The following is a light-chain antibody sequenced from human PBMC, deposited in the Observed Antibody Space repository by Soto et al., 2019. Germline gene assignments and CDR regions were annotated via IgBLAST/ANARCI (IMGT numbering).Light chain of an antibody. J-gene: IGLJ3*02. Sequence: QSALTQPPSASGSPGQSVTISCTGTSSDVGGYNYVSWYQQYPGKAPKLMIYEVSKRPSGVPDRFSGSKSGNTASLTVSGLQAEDEADYYCTSRAGGPWVFGGGTKLTVL. V-gene: IGLV2-8*01. CDR3: TSRAGGPWV. CDR2: EVS. CDR1: SSDVGGYNY.